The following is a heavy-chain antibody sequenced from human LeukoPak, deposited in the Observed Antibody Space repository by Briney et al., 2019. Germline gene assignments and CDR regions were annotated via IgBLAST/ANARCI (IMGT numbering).Heavy chain of an antibody. J-gene: IGHJ4*02. V-gene: IGHV3-30*02. CDR2: IRYDGSNK. Sequence: GGSLRLSCAASGFTFSSYGMHWVRQAPGKGLEWVAFIRYDGSNKYYADSVKGRFTISRDNSKNTLYLQMNSLRAEDTAVYYCRMVRGVIITGGVVDYWGQGTLVTVSS. CDR1: GFTFSSYG. CDR3: RMVRGVIITGGVVDY. D-gene: IGHD3-10*01.